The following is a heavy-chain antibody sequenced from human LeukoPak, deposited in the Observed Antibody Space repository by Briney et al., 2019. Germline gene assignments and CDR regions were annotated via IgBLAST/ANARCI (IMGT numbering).Heavy chain of an antibody. CDR2: ISSSGSTI. CDR1: GFTFSSYG. Sequence: GRSLRLSCAASGFTFSSYGMHWVRQAPGKGLEWVSYISSSGSTIYYADSVKGRFTISRDNAKNSLYLQMNSLRAEDTAVYYCARVLHWDGLNIYAFDIWGQGTMVTVSS. V-gene: IGHV3-48*04. D-gene: IGHD2/OR15-2a*01. CDR3: ARVLHWDGLNIYAFDI. J-gene: IGHJ3*02.